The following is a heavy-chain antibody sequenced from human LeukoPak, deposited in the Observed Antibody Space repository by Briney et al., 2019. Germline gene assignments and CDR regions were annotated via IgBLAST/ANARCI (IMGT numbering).Heavy chain of an antibody. V-gene: IGHV3-66*04. D-gene: IGHD3-22*01. CDR1: GFTVGSNY. J-gene: IGHJ4*02. CDR2: IYRGGST. Sequence: GALRLSCAASGFTVGSNYMNWVRQAPGKGLEWVSIIYRGGSTNYADSVKGRFTISRDTSKNTLYLQMNSLRAEDTAVYYCARLSANSSAYFFDYWGQGTLVTVSS. CDR3: ARLSANSSAYFFDY.